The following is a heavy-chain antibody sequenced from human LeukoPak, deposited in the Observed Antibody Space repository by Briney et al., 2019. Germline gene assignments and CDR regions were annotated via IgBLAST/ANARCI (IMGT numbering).Heavy chain of an antibody. CDR3: ARAGPGIDAFDI. CDR2: ISYDGSNK. D-gene: IGHD1-26*01. Sequence: PGGSLRLSCAASGFTFSSYAMHWVRQAPGKGLEWVAVISYDGSNKYYADSVKGRFTISRDNSKNTLYLQMNSLRAEDTAVYYCARAGPGIDAFDIWGQGTMVTVSS. V-gene: IGHV3-30-3*01. J-gene: IGHJ3*02. CDR1: GFTFSSYA.